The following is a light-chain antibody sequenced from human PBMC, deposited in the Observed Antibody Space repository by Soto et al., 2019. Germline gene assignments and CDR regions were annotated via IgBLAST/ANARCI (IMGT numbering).Light chain of an antibody. Sequence: DIVMTQSPLSLPVTPGEPASISCRSSQSLLHSNGYNYLDWYLQKPGQSPQLLIYLGSSRASGVPDRFSGSGSGTDFTLKISRVEAEDVGVYYCMQALQTPLTFGQGTRLEIK. CDR1: QSLLHSNGYNY. CDR3: MQALQTPLT. CDR2: LGS. V-gene: IGKV2-28*01. J-gene: IGKJ5*01.